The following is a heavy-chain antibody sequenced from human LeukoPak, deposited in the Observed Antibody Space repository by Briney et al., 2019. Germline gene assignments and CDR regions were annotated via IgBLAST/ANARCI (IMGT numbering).Heavy chain of an antibody. Sequence: SETLSLTCTVSGGSISSYYWSWIRQPPGKGLEWIGSIYYSGSTYYNPSLKSRVTISVDTSKNQFSLTLSSVTAADTAVYYCTRGDILTGYYSFDYWGRGTLVTVSS. CDR3: TRGDILTGYYSFDY. J-gene: IGHJ4*02. D-gene: IGHD3-9*01. CDR2: IYYSGST. V-gene: IGHV4-59*05. CDR1: GGSISSYY.